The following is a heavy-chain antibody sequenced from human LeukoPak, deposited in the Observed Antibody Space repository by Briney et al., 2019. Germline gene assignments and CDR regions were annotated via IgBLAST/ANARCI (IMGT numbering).Heavy chain of an antibody. D-gene: IGHD4-17*01. V-gene: IGHV4-39*01. J-gene: IGHJ4*02. CDR1: GGSIYTSAYY. CDR3: ARRPDDYGGRLDF. Sequence: KPSETLSLTCTLSGGSIYTSAYYWDLIRQPPGKGLEWIGSIYYSGRTSYNPSLRSRVSMSIDTSKNQFSLKLSSVTAADTAVYYCARRPDDYGGRLDFWGQGTLVTVSS. CDR2: IYYSGRT.